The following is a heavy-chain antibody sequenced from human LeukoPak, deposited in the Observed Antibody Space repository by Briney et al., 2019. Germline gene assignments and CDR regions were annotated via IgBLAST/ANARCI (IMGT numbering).Heavy chain of an antibody. Sequence: PGGSLRLSCGASGFTFSSNWMSWVRQAPGKGLEWVASINPDASVKHHVDSVKGRFTISRDNAKNLLFLQMDTLIAEDTAAYFCXXLXGXXXRXXXXXXXXLAXXXXXXXXXXXXYY. CDR3: XXLXGXXXRXXXXXXXXLAXXXXXXXXXXXXYY. V-gene: IGHV3-7*01. CDR1: GFTFSSNW. D-gene: IGHD5-24*01. CDR2: INPDASVK. J-gene: IGHJ6*03.